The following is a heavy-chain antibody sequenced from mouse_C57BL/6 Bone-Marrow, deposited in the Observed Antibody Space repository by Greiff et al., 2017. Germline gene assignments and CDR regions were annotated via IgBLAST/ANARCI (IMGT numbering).Heavy chain of an antibody. Sequence: QVQLQQSGAELARPGASVKLSCTASGYTFTSYGISWVKQRTGQGLEWIGEIYPRSGNTYYNEKFKGKATLTADKSTSTAYMELRSLTSEDSAVYFCARGDDSSWFAYWGQGTLVTVSA. CDR3: ARGDDSSWFAY. J-gene: IGHJ3*01. CDR2: IYPRSGNT. CDR1: GYTFTSYG. V-gene: IGHV1-81*01. D-gene: IGHD2-12*01.